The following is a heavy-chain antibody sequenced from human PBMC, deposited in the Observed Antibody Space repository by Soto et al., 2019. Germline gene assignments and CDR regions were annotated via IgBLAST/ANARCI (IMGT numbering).Heavy chain of an antibody. CDR2: ISAYNGNT. CDR3: ARDRAVAGTRGGDY. J-gene: IGHJ4*02. V-gene: IGHV1-18*01. D-gene: IGHD6-19*01. Sequence: GVSVKGSCKASGYTCTSYGISWVRQAPGQGLEWMGWISAYNGNTNYAQKLQGRVTMTTDTSTSTAYMELRRLRSDDTAVYYCARDRAVAGTRGGDYWGQGTLVTVSS. CDR1: GYTCTSYG.